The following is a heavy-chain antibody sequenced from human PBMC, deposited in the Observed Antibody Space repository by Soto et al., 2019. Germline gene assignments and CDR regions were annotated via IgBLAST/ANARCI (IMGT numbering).Heavy chain of an antibody. Sequence: QVQLVESGGGMVQPGRSLRLSCAASGFTFSSYGMHWVRQAPGKGLEWVAVISYDGSNKYYADSVKGRFTISRDNSKNTLYLQMNSLRAEDTAVYYCAKDRAVAGGYWGQGTLVTVSS. V-gene: IGHV3-30*18. D-gene: IGHD6-19*01. CDR1: GFTFSSYG. CDR3: AKDRAVAGGY. CDR2: ISYDGSNK. J-gene: IGHJ4*02.